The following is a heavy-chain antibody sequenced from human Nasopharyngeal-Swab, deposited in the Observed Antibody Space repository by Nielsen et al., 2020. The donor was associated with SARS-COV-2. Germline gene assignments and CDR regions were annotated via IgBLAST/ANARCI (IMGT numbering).Heavy chain of an antibody. V-gene: IGHV4-34*01. D-gene: IGHD2-21*01. CDR2: INHSGST. CDR3: ARGSLFLDY. Sequence: SETLSLTCTVSGGSISSYYWSWIRQPPGKGLEWIGEINHSGSTNYNPSLKSRVTISVDTSKNQFSLKLSSVTAADTALYYCARGSLFLDYWGQGTLVTVSS. J-gene: IGHJ4*02. CDR1: GGSISSYY.